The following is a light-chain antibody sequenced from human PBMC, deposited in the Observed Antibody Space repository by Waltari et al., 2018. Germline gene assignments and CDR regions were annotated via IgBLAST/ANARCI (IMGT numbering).Light chain of an antibody. Sequence: EIVLTQSPATLSLSPGERATLSCRASQSVTNLLGWYQQKPGQAPRLLISDASNRATGIPARFSGSGSGTDFTLTISSLEPEDFAIYYCQQRKSWPLTFGGGTKVEIK. J-gene: IGKJ4*01. CDR3: QQRKSWPLT. CDR2: DAS. CDR1: QSVTNL. V-gene: IGKV3-11*01.